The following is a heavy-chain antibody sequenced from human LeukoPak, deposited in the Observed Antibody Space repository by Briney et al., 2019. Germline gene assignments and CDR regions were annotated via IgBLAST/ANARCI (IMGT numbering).Heavy chain of an antibody. CDR1: GFTLSSYS. J-gene: IGHJ3*02. Sequence: GGSLRLSCADSGFTLSSYSMNWVRPSPGAGLALVSSISSSSSYIYYADSVKGRFTISRDNAKNSLYLQMNSLRAEDTAVYYCARDRRSRAFDIWGQGTMVTVSS. V-gene: IGHV3-21*01. CDR3: ARDRRSRAFDI. CDR2: ISSSSSYI.